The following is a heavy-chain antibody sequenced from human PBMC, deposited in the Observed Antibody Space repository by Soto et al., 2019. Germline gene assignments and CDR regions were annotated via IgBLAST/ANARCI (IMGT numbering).Heavy chain of an antibody. Sequence: SKTLSRTCAISGDSVSSNSAAWNWIRQSPSRGLEWLGRKYYSSKWYNDYAVSVKSRITINPDTSKNQFSLQLNSVTPEDTAVYYCARGPRGYSYGYVDYWGQGTLVTVSS. CDR3: ARGPRGYSYGYVDY. D-gene: IGHD5-18*01. J-gene: IGHJ4*02. V-gene: IGHV6-1*01. CDR1: GDSVSSNSAA. CDR2: KYYSSKWYN.